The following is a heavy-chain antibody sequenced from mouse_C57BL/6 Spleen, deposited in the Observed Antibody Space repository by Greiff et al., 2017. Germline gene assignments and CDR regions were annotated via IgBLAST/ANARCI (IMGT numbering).Heavy chain of an antibody. Sequence: VKLQQPGAELVMPGASVKLSCKASGYTFTSYWMHWVKQRPGQGLEWIGEIDPSDSYTNYNQKFKGKSTLTVDKSSSTAYMQLSSLTSEDSAVYYCARGIYYGNWYAMDYWGLGTSVTVSS. CDR2: IDPSDSYT. V-gene: IGHV1-69*01. CDR1: GYTFTSYW. CDR3: ARGIYYGNWYAMDY. D-gene: IGHD2-1*01. J-gene: IGHJ4*01.